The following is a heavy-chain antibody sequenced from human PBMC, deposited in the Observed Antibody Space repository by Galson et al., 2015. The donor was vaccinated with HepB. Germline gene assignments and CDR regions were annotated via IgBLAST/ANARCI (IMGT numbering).Heavy chain of an antibody. J-gene: IGHJ4*02. CDR2: MSYDGSNK. V-gene: IGHV3-30*04. D-gene: IGHD3-22*01. Sequence: SLRLSCAASGFTFSSYAMHWVRQAPGKGLEWVAVMSYDGSNKYYADSVKGRFTISRDNSKNTLYLQMNSLRAEDTAVYYCARSTLSRKESGYYAGYWGQGTLVTVSS. CDR3: ARSTLSRKESGYYAGY. CDR1: GFTFSSYA.